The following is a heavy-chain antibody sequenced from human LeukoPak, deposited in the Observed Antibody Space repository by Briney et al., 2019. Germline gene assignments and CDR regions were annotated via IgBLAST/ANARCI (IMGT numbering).Heavy chain of an antibody. CDR2: INHSGST. D-gene: IGHD3-22*01. J-gene: IGHJ4*02. CDR1: GFPFSDYY. V-gene: IGHV4-34*01. Sequence: AGGSLRLSCTASGFPFSDYYMSWIRQPPGKGLEWIGEINHSGSTNYNPSLKSRVTISVDTSKNQFSLKLSSVTAADTAVYYCARGDYYDSFDYWGQGTLVTVSS. CDR3: ARGDYYDSFDY.